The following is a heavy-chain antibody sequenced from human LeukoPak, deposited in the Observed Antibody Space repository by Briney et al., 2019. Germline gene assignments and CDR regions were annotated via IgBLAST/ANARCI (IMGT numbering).Heavy chain of an antibody. Sequence: ASVKVSCKASGYTFTGYYMHWVRQAPGQGLEWMGWINPDGGGTHYAQKFLGRVTMTRDASITTAYMELSKLRSDDSAAYYCARDYGDYLNWFDPWGQGTLVTVSS. CDR1: GYTFTGYY. CDR3: ARDYGDYLNWFDP. V-gene: IGHV1-2*02. D-gene: IGHD4-17*01. J-gene: IGHJ5*02. CDR2: INPDGGGT.